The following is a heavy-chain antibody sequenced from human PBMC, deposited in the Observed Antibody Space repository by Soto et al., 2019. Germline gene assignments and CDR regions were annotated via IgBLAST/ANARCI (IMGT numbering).Heavy chain of an antibody. Sequence: PGGPLRLPCRASEFESCRYGIHWVRPAPGKGLGWVAASSYDGGETFYADSAKGRFTDSKEMSKNTAFLQRNALRHEDTAVYFCAGDSGRPSLNFDNWGQGTPVTVST. J-gene: IGHJ4*02. CDR3: AGDSGRPSLNFDN. CDR2: SSYDGGET. V-gene: IGHV3-30*03. D-gene: IGHD3-10*01. CDR1: EFESCRYG.